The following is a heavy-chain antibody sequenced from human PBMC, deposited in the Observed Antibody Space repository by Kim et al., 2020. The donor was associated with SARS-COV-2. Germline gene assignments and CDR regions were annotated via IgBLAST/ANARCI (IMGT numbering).Heavy chain of an antibody. CDR2: IDPVDSET. J-gene: IGHJ4*02. CDR1: GYTFTTHW. D-gene: IGHD3-3*01. CDR3: ARGDRVVISIFDS. V-gene: IGHV5-51*01. Sequence: GESLKISCKGSGYTFTTHWIAWVRQMPGKGLEWMGIIDPVDSETRYGPSFQGHVTISADKSTSTAYLQWSSLKASDTATYYCARGDRVVISIFDSWGQGTLVTVSS.